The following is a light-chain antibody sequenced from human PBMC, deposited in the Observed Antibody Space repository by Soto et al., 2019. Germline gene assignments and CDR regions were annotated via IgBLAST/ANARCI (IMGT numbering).Light chain of an antibody. CDR1: QSISSW. V-gene: IGKV1-5*03. CDR2: KAS. Sequence: DIQMTQSPSTLSASVGDRVTISCRASQSISSWLAWYQQKPGKAPKLLIYKASSLESGGPSRFSGSGEGTEFTLTISRLQHDDFATYYCQHYNSSPWTFGQGTKVESK. CDR3: QHYNSSPWT. J-gene: IGKJ1*01.